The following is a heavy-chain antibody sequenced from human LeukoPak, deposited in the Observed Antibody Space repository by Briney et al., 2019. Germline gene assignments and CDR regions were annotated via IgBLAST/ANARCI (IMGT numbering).Heavy chain of an antibody. CDR1: GGSISSGGYY. Sequence: SETLSLTCTVSGGSISSGGYYWSWIRQPPGKGLEWIGYIYHSGSTYYNPSLKSRVTISVDRSKNQFSLKLSSVTAADTAVYYCARDVYSYGPVGAFGIWGQGTMVTVSS. V-gene: IGHV4-30-2*01. J-gene: IGHJ3*02. D-gene: IGHD5-18*01. CDR3: ARDVYSYGPVGAFGI. CDR2: IYHSGST.